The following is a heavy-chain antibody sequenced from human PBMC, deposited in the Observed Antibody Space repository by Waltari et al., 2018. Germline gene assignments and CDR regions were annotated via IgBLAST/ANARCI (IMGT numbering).Heavy chain of an antibody. D-gene: IGHD3-10*01. CDR2: ISYDINDK. CDR3: AKDTLQWFGQFIKPVGFFDN. V-gene: IGHV3-30*18. Sequence: QLVESGGGVVQTGQSLRLSCAPSGFPFSNCGMHWVRRAPGKGLEWVASISYDINDKYYVDSVKGRFTISRDNYKNTLFLQMSSLRVEDTAVYYCAKDTLQWFGQFIKPVGFFDNCGQGTLVTVSS. CDR1: GFPFSNCG. J-gene: IGHJ4*02.